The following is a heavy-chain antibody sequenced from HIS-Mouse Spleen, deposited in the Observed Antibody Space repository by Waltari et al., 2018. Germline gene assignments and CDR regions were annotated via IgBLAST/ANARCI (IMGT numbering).Heavy chain of an antibody. CDR3: AREEVGATANDAFDI. V-gene: IGHV1-69*04. J-gene: IGHJ3*02. CDR2: IIPILGIA. CDR1: GGTFSSYA. D-gene: IGHD1-26*01. Sequence: QVQLVQSGAEVKKPGSSVKVSCKASGGTFSSYAISWVRQAPGQGLEWMGRIIPILGIANYAQKFQGRVTITADKSTSTAYMELSSLRSEDTAVYYCAREEVGATANDAFDIWGQGTMVTVSS.